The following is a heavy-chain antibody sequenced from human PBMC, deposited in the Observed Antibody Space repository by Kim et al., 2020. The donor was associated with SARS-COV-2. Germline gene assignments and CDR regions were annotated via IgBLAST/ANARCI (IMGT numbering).Heavy chain of an antibody. D-gene: IGHD3-3*01. V-gene: IGHV3-23*01. J-gene: IGHJ6*02. Sequence: SVKGRLIISRDNSKDTLDLQMNSLRAEDTAVYYCAKDSGFGVVMYFYGMDVWGQGTTVTVSS. CDR3: AKDSGFGVVMYFYGMDV.